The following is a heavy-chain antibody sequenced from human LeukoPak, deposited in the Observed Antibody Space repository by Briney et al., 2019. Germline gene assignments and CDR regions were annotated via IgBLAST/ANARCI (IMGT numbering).Heavy chain of an antibody. J-gene: IGHJ4*02. CDR3: ARDVDY. CDR1: GFTFSSYA. Sequence: GGSLRLFCAASGFTFSSYAMHWVRQAPGKGLEWVAVISYDGSNKYYAGSVKGRFTISRDNSKNTLYLQMNSLRAEDTAVYYCARDVDYWGQGTLVTVSS. CDR2: ISYDGSNK. V-gene: IGHV3-30-3*01.